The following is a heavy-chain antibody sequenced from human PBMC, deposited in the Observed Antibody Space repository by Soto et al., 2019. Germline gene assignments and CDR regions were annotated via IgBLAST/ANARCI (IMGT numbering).Heavy chain of an antibody. CDR1: GFTFSSYA. D-gene: IGHD2-2*01. V-gene: IGHV3-23*01. CDR3: AKESVVPAGWGGYFDY. CDR2: ISGSGGST. Sequence: EVQLLESGGGLVQPGGSLRLSCAASGFTFSSYAMSWVRQAPGKGLEWVSAISGSGGSTYYADSVKGRFTISRDNSKNTLYLQMNSLRAEDTAVYYCAKESVVPAGWGGYFDYWGQGTLVTVSS. J-gene: IGHJ4*02.